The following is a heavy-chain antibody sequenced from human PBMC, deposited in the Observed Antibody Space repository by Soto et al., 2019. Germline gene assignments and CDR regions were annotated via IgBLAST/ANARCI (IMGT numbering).Heavy chain of an antibody. CDR3: ARQRTTVVTQAYFDH. V-gene: IGHV4-39*01. CDR2: IYYSGRS. Sequence: SETLSLTCSVSGGSVSDKTYYWSWIRQPPGKRLEWIGGIYYSGRSYYNPSLKSRVTMSVDTSKNQFSLTLNSVTAADAAVYYCARQRTTVVTQAYFDHWGQGTLVTVSS. D-gene: IGHD4-17*01. J-gene: IGHJ4*02. CDR1: GGSVSDKTYY.